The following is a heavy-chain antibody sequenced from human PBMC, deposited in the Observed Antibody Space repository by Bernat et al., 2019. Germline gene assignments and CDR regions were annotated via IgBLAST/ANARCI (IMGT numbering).Heavy chain of an antibody. D-gene: IGHD3-16*01. CDR3: ARSLGAAVPSGRPFDY. J-gene: IGHJ4*02. Sequence: QVQLQESGPGLVKPSETLSLTCTVSGGSIRSYYWSWIRQPPGKGLEWIGYSYYSGGTNYSPSLKSRVTISVDTSKNQFSLNLSSVTAADTAVYYCARSLGAAVPSGRPFDYWGQGTLVTVSS. V-gene: IGHV4-59*08. CDR2: SYYSGGT. CDR1: GGSIRSYY.